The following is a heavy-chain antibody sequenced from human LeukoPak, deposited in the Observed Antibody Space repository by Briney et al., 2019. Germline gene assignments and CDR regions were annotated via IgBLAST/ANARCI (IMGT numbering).Heavy chain of an antibody. CDR1: GGSISSSSYY. D-gene: IGHD3-3*01. V-gene: IGHV4-39*01. Sequence: SETLSLTCTVSGGSISSSSYYWGWIRQPPGKGLEWIGSIYYSGSTYYNPSLKSRVTISVDTSKNQFSLKLSSVTAADTAVYYCADVLRFFHAFDIWGQGTMVTVSS. J-gene: IGHJ3*02. CDR2: IYYSGST. CDR3: ADVLRFFHAFDI.